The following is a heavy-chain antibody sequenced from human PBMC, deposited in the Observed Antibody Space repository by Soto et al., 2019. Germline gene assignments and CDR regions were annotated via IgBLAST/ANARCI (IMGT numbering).Heavy chain of an antibody. CDR2: INHSGST. J-gene: IGHJ3*02. Sequence: TLSLTCAVYGGSFSGYYWNSIRQPPGKGLEWIGEINHSGSTNYNPSLQSRVTISVDTSKNQFSLKLSSVNAADTAVYHCARVNRYDSPSARAFDIWGQGTMVTVSS. V-gene: IGHV4-34*09. CDR3: ARVNRYDSPSARAFDI. D-gene: IGHD3-3*01. CDR1: GGSFSGYY.